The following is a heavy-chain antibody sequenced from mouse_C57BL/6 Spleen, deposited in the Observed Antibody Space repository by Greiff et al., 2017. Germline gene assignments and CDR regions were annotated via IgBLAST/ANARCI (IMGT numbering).Heavy chain of an antibody. CDR1: GYSFTDYN. J-gene: IGHJ4*01. CDR3: ARRGENWGPYAMDY. D-gene: IGHD4-1*01. V-gene: IGHV1-39*01. CDR2: INPNYGTT. Sequence: VQLQQSGPELVKPGASVKISCKASGYSFTDYNMNWVKQSNGKSLEWIGVINPNYGTTSYNQKFKGKATLTVDKSSSTAYMQLNSLTSEDSAVYYCARRGENWGPYAMDYWGQGTSVTVSS.